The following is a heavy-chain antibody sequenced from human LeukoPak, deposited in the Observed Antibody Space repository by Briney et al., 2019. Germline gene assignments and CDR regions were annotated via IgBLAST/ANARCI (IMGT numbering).Heavy chain of an antibody. CDR2: ISYEGSNK. CDR3: AKDYGQVHYYDSSGYYDY. J-gene: IGHJ4*02. Sequence: GGSLRLSCAASGFTFSSYGMHWVRQAPGKGLEWVAVISYEGSNKYYADSVKGRFTISRDNSKNTLYLQMNSLRAEDTAVYYCAKDYGQVHYYDSSGYYDYWGQGTLVTVSS. V-gene: IGHV3-30*18. CDR1: GFTFSSYG. D-gene: IGHD3-22*01.